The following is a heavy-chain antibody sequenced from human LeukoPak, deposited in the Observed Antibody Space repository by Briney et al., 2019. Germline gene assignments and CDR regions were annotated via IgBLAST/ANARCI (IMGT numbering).Heavy chain of an antibody. CDR3: ARGGAVSEDY. J-gene: IGHJ4*02. D-gene: IGHD1-26*01. V-gene: IGHV3-9*01. CDR2: ISWNSGSI. Sequence: GGSLRLSCAASGFTFDDYAMHWVRQAPGKGLEWVSGISWNSGSIGYADSVKGRFTISRDNAKNSLYLQMNSLRAEDTAVYYCARGGAVSEDYWGQGTLVTVSS. CDR1: GFTFDDYA.